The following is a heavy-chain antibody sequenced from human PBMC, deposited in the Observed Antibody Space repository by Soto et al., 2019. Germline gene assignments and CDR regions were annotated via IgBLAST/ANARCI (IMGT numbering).Heavy chain of an antibody. CDR3: ARHDCISTTCYIGY. D-gene: IGHD2-2*02. Sequence: QIQLVQSGAEVKKPGASVKVSCKASGYTFTSYGISWVRQAPGQGLEWMGWINAYNGNTNCAQKLQGRVTMTTDTSTSTVYMELRSLTSDDTAVYYCARHDCISTTCYIGYWGQGTLVTVSS. V-gene: IGHV1-18*01. CDR2: INAYNGNT. CDR1: GYTFTSYG. J-gene: IGHJ4*02.